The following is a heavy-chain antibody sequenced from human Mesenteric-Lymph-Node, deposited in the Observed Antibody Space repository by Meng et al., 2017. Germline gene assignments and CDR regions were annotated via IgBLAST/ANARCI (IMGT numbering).Heavy chain of an antibody. J-gene: IGHJ4*02. CDR2: ISYDGSNK. Sequence: GESLKISCAASGFTFSSYAMHWVRQAPGKGLEWVAVISYDGSNKYYADSVKGRFTISRDNSKNTLYLQLNSLRPEDTAVYYCARDCGYSYGCPTYWGQGTLVTVSS. V-gene: IGHV3-30*04. CDR1: GFTFSSYA. D-gene: IGHD5-18*01. CDR3: ARDCGYSYGCPTY.